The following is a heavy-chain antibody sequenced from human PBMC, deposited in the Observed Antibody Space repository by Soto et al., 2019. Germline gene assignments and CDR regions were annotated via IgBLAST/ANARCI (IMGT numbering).Heavy chain of an antibody. Sequence: QVQLQESGPGLVKPSETLSLTCTVSGGSITNYYCSWFRQPPGKGLEWIGYINYDGYSAYNLSLRGXVXXSMAASKTQFSLMLESVTATDTAVYYCARHGFGPLHGLVDVWGPGTTVIVSS. J-gene: IGHJ6*02. CDR3: ARHGFGPLHGLVDV. D-gene: IGHD3-10*01. V-gene: IGHV4-59*08. CDR1: GGSITNYY. CDR2: INYDGYS.